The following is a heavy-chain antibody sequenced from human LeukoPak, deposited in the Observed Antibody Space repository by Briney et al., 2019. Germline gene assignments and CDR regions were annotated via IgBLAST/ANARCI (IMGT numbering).Heavy chain of an antibody. CDR1: GGSFSGYY. CDR3: ARSRRGIAAVFDY. CDR2: INHSGST. J-gene: IGHJ4*02. D-gene: IGHD6-13*01. Sequence: SETLSLTCAVYGGSFSGYYWCWIRQPPGKGLEWIGEINHSGSTNYNPSLKSRVTISVDTSKNQFSLKLSSVTAADTAVYYCARSRRGIAAVFDYWGQGTLVTVSS. V-gene: IGHV4-34*01.